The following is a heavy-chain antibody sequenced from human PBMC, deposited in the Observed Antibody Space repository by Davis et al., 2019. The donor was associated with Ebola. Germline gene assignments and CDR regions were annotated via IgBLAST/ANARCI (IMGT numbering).Heavy chain of an antibody. CDR1: GFTFSGSA. Sequence: PGGSLRLSCAASGFTFSGSAMHWVRQASGKGLEWVGRIRSKANSYATAYAASVKGRFTISRDDSKNTAYLQMNSLKTEDTAVYYCARDSKGCSGGSCYFDYWGQGTLVTVSS. CDR2: IRSKANSYAT. D-gene: IGHD2-15*01. J-gene: IGHJ4*02. V-gene: IGHV3-73*01. CDR3: ARDSKGCSGGSCYFDY.